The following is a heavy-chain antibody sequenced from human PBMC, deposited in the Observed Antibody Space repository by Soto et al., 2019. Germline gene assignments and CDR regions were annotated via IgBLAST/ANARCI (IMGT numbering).Heavy chain of an antibody. D-gene: IGHD6-6*01. CDR2: ISGSGGST. V-gene: IGHV3-23*01. CDR1: GFTFSSYA. Sequence: GGSLRLSCAASGFTFSSYAMSWVRQAPGKGLEWVSAISGSGGSTYYADSVKGRFTISRDNSKNTLYLQMNSLRAEDTAVYYCAKDRKTARKADAEYFQHWGQGTLVTVSS. J-gene: IGHJ1*01. CDR3: AKDRKTARKADAEYFQH.